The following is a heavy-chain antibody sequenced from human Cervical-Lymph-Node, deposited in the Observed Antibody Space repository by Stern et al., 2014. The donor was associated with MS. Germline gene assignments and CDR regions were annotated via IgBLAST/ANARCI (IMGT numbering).Heavy chain of an antibody. Sequence: VHLVESGAEAKKPGSSVKVSCKASGYTFISNAISWVRQAPGQGLEWMGWISTYNGNTKYAQKFQGRVTLTTDTSTNTAYMELRSLRSDDTAVYYCARALTGESDSWGQGTLVTVSP. V-gene: IGHV1-18*01. CDR1: GYTFISNA. CDR2: ISTYNGNT. J-gene: IGHJ5*01. CDR3: ARALTGESDS. D-gene: IGHD7-27*01.